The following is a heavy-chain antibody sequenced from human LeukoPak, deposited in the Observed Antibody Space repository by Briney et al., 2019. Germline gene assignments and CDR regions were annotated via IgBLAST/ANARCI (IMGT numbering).Heavy chain of an antibody. CDR1: GLTFSSYA. CDR2: ISYDGSNK. CDR3: ARARGGQQLVVDY. J-gene: IGHJ4*02. Sequence: SGRSLRLSCAASGLTFSSYAMHWVRQAPGKGLEWVAVISYDGSNKYYADSVKGRFTISRDNSKNTLYLQMNSLRAEDTAVYYCARARGGQQLVVDYWGQGTLVTVSS. D-gene: IGHD6-13*01. V-gene: IGHV3-30*04.